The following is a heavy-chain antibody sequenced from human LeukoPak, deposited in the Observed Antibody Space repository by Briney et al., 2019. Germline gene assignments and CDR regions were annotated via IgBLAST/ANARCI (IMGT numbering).Heavy chain of an antibody. V-gene: IGHV3-7*05. J-gene: IGHJ5*02. CDR1: GFTFSDSW. Sequence: GGSLRLSCAASGFTFSDSWMTWVRQAPGKGLEWVAYIEQDGSEKNYVDCVKGRFTISRDNARNSLYLQMNSLRAEDTAVYYCARGHGWFDPWGEGTLVTVCS. CDR3: ARGHGWFDP. CDR2: IEQDGSEK.